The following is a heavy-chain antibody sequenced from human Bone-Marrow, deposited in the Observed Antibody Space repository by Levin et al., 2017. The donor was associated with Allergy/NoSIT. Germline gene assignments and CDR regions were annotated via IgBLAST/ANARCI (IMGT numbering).Heavy chain of an antibody. CDR1: GGTFSSYA. V-gene: IGHV1-69*06. Sequence: SVKVSCKASGGTFSSYAISWVRQAPGQGLEWMGGIIPIFGTANYAQTFQGRVTITADKSTSTAYMELSSLRSEDTAVYYCARSRGTLVWDAGGNCDYWGQGTLVTVSS. CDR3: ARSRGTLVWDAGGNCDY. CDR2: IIPIFGTA. J-gene: IGHJ4*02. D-gene: IGHD1-14*01.